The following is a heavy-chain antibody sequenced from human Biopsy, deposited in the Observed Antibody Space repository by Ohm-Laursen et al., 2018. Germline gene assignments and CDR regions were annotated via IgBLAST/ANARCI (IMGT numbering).Heavy chain of an antibody. CDR3: ARARDNTIFGVVINYGLDV. D-gene: IGHD3-3*01. V-gene: IGHV3-9*01. CDR2: ISWNSGSI. CDR1: GFRFDDHA. J-gene: IGHJ6*02. Sequence: SLRLSCTASGFRFDDHAMHWVRQAPGKGLEWVSGISWNSGSITYVDSVKGRFTISRDNAKNSLFLQMNNLRVEDTALYYCARARDNTIFGVVINYGLDVWGQGTTVTVSS.